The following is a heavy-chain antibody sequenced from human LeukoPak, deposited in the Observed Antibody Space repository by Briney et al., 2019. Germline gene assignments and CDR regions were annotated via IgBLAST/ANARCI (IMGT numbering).Heavy chain of an antibody. V-gene: IGHV1-18*01. CDR2: ISTYNGNT. CDR3: ARAGLPIFYYYVDV. J-gene: IGHJ6*03. Sequence: ASVKVSCKASGYTFTSYGISWVRQAPGQGLEWMGWISTYNGNTNYAQKLQGRVTMTRDTSISTAYMELSRLRSDDTAIYYCARAGLPIFYYYVDVWGRGTTVTISS. CDR1: GYTFTSYG. D-gene: IGHD5/OR15-5a*01.